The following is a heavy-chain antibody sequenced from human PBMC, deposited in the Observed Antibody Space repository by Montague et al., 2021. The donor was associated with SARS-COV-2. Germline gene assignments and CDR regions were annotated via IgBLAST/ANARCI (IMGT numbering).Heavy chain of an antibody. CDR2: ISYGGIA. CDR1: GGAITSTNW. V-gene: IGHV4-4*02. CDR3: AGKVLTVPADY. Sequence: SETLSLTCTVSGGAITSTNWWSLVRQPPGKGLEWIVEISYGGIATYNPSLKSRATISMDRSRNLFSLKLSSVTAAATAIYYCAGKVLTVPADYWGQGTLVTVS. J-gene: IGHJ4*02. D-gene: IGHD4-11*01.